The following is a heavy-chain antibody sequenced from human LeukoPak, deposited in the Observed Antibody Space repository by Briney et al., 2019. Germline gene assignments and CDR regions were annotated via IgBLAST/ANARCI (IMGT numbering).Heavy chain of an antibody. J-gene: IGHJ6*02. CDR2: IKQDGSEK. CDR3: ARDTDPNHIYYYYGMDV. Sequence: GGSLRLSCAASGFTFSSYCMSWVRQAPGKGLEWVANIKQDGSEKYYVDSVKGRFTISRDNAKNSLYLQMNSLRAEDTAVYYCARDTDPNHIYYYYGMDVWGQGTTVTVSS. D-gene: IGHD2-21*01. V-gene: IGHV3-7*01. CDR1: GFTFSSYC.